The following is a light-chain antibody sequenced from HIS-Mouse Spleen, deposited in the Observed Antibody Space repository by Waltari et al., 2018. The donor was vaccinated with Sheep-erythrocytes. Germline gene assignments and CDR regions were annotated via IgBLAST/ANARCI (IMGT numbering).Light chain of an antibody. J-gene: IGLJ1*01. CDR2: DVS. V-gene: IGLV2-23*02. CDR3: CSYAGSYNHV. CDR1: SRDVGSYNL. Sequence: QSALTPPASVSGSPGQSITISFTGTSRDVGSYNLVSWYQQHPGKAPKLMIYDVSKRPSGVPDRFSGSKSGNTASLTISGLQAEDEADYYCCSYAGSYNHVFATGTKVTVL.